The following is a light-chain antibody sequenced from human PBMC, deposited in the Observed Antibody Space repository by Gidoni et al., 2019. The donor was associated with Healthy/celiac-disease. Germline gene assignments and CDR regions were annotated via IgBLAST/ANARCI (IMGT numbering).Light chain of an antibody. J-gene: IGKJ4*01. CDR2: DAS. V-gene: IGKV3D-11*01. Sequence: IVLTQSPATLSLSPGERATLSCRASQGVSSYFAWYQQKPGQAPRLLIYDASNRATGIPARFSGSGPGTDFTLTIRSLEPEDFAVYYCQQRSNWHGLTFGGGTKVEIK. CDR3: QQRSNWHGLT. CDR1: QGVSSY.